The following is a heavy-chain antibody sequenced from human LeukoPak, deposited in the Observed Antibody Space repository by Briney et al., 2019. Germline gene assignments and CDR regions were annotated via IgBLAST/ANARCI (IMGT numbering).Heavy chain of an antibody. Sequence: HPGGSLRLSCAASGFTFSHYYMSWIRQAPGKGLEWVANIKQDGSEKYYVDSVKGRFTISRDNAKNSLYLQMNSLRAEDTAVYYCAREGSGSYGTNAFDIWGQGTMVTVSS. CDR2: IKQDGSEK. CDR3: AREGSGSYGTNAFDI. CDR1: GFTFSHYY. V-gene: IGHV3-7*03. J-gene: IGHJ3*02. D-gene: IGHD1-26*01.